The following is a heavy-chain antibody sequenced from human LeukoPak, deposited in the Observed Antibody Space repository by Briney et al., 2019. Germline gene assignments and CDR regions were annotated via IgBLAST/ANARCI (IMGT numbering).Heavy chain of an antibody. CDR3: AGDHSSGWYGLGVHGY. CDR2: ISSSGSTI. V-gene: IGHV3-48*03. Sequence: GGSLRLSCAASGFTFSSYEMNWARQAPGKGLEWVSYISSSGSTIYYADSVKGRFTISRDNAKNSLYLQMNSLRAEDTAVYYCAGDHSSGWYGLGVHGYWGQGTLVTVSS. D-gene: IGHD6-19*01. J-gene: IGHJ4*02. CDR1: GFTFSSYE.